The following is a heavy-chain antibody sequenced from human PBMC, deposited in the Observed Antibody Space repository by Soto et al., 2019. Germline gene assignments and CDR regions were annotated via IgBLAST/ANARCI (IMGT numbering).Heavy chain of an antibody. Sequence: SVKVSCKASGGTFSSYAISWVRQAPGQGLEWMGGIIPIFGTANYAQKFQGRVTITADESTSTAYMELSSLRSEDTAVYYCARDMGEMATITSGHWGQGTLVTVSS. CDR2: IIPIFGTA. CDR1: GGTFSSYA. J-gene: IGHJ4*02. CDR3: ARDMGEMATITSGH. D-gene: IGHD5-12*01. V-gene: IGHV1-69*13.